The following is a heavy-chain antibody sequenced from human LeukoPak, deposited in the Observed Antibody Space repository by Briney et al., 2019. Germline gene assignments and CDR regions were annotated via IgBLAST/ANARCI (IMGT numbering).Heavy chain of an antibody. J-gene: IGHJ4*02. CDR1: GYTFTSYY. Sequence: ASVKVSCKASGYTFTSYYMHWLRQAPGQGLEWMGIINPSVGSTSYAQKFQGRVTMTRDTSTSTVYMELSSPRSEDTAVYYCARDEWIAVAGNEGEYYFDYWGQGTLVTVS. V-gene: IGHV1-46*01. CDR2: INPSVGST. CDR3: ARDEWIAVAGNEGEYYFDY. D-gene: IGHD6-19*01.